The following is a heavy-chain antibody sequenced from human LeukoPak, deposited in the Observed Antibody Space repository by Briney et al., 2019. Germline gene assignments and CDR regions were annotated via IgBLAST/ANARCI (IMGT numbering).Heavy chain of an antibody. Sequence: HPGGSLRLSCAASGFTFSSYAMSWVRQAPGKGLEWVSSISGSGGDTYYADSMEGRFSISRDNSKNTLYLQITSLRAEDTAVYYCAKGRSGTYYLHDYWGQGTLVTVSS. J-gene: IGHJ4*02. CDR3: AKGRSGTYYLHDY. CDR1: GFTFSSYA. V-gene: IGHV3-23*01. CDR2: ISGSGGDT. D-gene: IGHD3-10*01.